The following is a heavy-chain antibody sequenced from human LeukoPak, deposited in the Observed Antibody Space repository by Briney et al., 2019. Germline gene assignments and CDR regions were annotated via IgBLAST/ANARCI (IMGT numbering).Heavy chain of an antibody. CDR2: IYPGDSDT. J-gene: IGHJ4*02. Sequence: GESLKISCKGSGYSFTSYWIGWVRQMPGKGLAWMGIIYPGDSDTRYSPSFQGQVTISADKSISTAYLQWSSLKASDTPMYYCARRHTKQLWRSYNFDYWGQGTLVTVSS. CDR3: ARRHTKQLWRSYNFDY. V-gene: IGHV5-51*01. CDR1: GYSFTSYW. D-gene: IGHD5-18*01.